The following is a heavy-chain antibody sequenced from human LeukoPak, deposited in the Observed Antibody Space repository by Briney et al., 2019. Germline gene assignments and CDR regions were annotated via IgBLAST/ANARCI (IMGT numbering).Heavy chain of an antibody. J-gene: IGHJ6*04. V-gene: IGHV3-15*01. CDR1: GFTFSIAW. CDR2: IKSKTDGGTT. Sequence: GGSLRLSCAASGFTFSIAWMSWVRQAPGKGLEWVGRIKSKTDGGTTDYAAPVKGRFTISRDDSKNTLYLQMNSLKTEDTAVYYCTTISRLYDFWSGMAKSQDVWGKGTTVTVSS. D-gene: IGHD3-3*01. CDR3: TTISRLYDFWSGMAKSQDV.